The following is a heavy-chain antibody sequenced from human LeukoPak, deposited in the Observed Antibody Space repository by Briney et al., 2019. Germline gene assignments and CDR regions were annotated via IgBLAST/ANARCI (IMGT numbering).Heavy chain of an antibody. J-gene: IGHJ4*02. CDR1: GFTFSGYG. Sequence: PGGSLRLSCAASGFTFSGYGMTWVRQTPGKGLEWVAFIRYDGSNKYYADSVKGRFTISRDNSKNTLYLQMNSLRAEDTAVYYCARDPPFDYWGQGTLVTVSS. V-gene: IGHV3-30*02. CDR3: ARDPPFDY. CDR2: IRYDGSNK.